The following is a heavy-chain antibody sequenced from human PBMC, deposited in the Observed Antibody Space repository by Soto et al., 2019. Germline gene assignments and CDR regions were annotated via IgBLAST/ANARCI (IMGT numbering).Heavy chain of an antibody. J-gene: IGHJ4*02. V-gene: IGHV3-7*03. Sequence: PGGSLRLSCAVSGFSFSSAWMTWIRQAPGKGLERVAIMNEDGSERYYVDSVKGRFTISRANAKNALFLQMNSLRVEDTAVYFCARDRAYSRFDYWGQGSLVTVSS. CDR2: MNEDGSER. D-gene: IGHD4-4*01. CDR3: ARDRAYSRFDY. CDR1: GFSFSSAW.